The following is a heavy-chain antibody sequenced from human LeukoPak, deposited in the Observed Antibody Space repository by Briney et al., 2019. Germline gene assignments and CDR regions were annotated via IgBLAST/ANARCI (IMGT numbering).Heavy chain of an antibody. D-gene: IGHD3-10*01. CDR2: ISSSSSYI. J-gene: IGHJ4*02. CDR1: GFTFGDYT. Sequence: GGSLRLSCTTSGFTFGDYTMNWVRQAPGKGLEWVSSISSSSSYIYYADSVKGRFTISRDNAKNSLYLQMNSLRAEDTAVYYCARAGGGYFYGSGSHRILDHWGQGTLVTVSS. CDR3: ARAGGGYFYGSGSHRILDH. V-gene: IGHV3-21*01.